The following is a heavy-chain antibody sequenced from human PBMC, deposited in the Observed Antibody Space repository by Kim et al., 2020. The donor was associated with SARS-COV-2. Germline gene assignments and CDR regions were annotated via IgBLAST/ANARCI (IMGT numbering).Heavy chain of an antibody. CDR3: ATRGVDTGMASGNYYGMDV. CDR2: IYYSGST. V-gene: IGHV4-31*03. Sequence: SETLSLTCTVSGGSISSSSYYWGWIRQHPGKGLEWIGYIYYSGSTYYNPSLKSRVTISVDTSKNQFSLKLSSVTAADTAVYYCATRGVDTGMASGNYYGMDVWGQGTTVTVSS. J-gene: IGHJ6*02. CDR1: GGSISSSSYY. D-gene: IGHD5-18*01.